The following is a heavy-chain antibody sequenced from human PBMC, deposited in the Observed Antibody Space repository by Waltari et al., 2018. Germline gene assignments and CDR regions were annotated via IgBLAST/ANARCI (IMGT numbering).Heavy chain of an antibody. CDR2: IKQEGSGK. J-gene: IGHJ3*02. CDR3: ARDTDTAMGPGAVDI. V-gene: IGHV3-7*01. CDR1: GFTFSSYW. D-gene: IGHD5-18*01. Sequence: EVQLVESGGGLVQPGGSLRLSCAASGFTFSSYWMSWVRQAPGKGLEWVANIKQEGSGKYYVDTWKGRFTISRDNAKNSLYLQMNSLRAEDTAVYYCARDTDTAMGPGAVDIWGQGTMVTVSS.